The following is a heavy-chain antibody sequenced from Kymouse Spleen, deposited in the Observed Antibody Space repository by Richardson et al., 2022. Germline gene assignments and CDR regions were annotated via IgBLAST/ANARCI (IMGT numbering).Heavy chain of an antibody. CDR1: GGSISSSSYY. V-gene: IGHV4-39*01. CDR3: ARQDDYSNDYFDY. D-gene: IGHD4-11,IGHD4-11*01. J-gene: IGHJ4*02. CDR2: IYYSGST. Sequence: QLQLQESGPGLVKPSETLSLTCTVSGGSISSSSYYWGWIRQPPGKGLEWIGSIYYSGSTYYNPSLKSRVTISVDTSKNQFSLKLSSVTAADTAVYYCARQDDYSNDYFDYWGQGTLVTVSS.